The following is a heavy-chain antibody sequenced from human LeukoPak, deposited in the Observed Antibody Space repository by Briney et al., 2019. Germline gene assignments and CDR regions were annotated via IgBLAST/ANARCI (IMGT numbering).Heavy chain of an antibody. J-gene: IGHJ6*03. CDR3: AREEWIPYYYYYYMDV. CDR2: IKQDGSEK. Sequence: GSLRLSCAASGFTFSSYWMSWVRQAPAKGLEWVANIKQDGSEKYYVDSVKGRFTISRDNAKNSLYLQMNSLRAEDTAVYYCAREEWIPYYYYYYMDVWGKGTTVTVSS. CDR1: GFTFSSYW. V-gene: IGHV3-7*01. D-gene: IGHD5-18*01.